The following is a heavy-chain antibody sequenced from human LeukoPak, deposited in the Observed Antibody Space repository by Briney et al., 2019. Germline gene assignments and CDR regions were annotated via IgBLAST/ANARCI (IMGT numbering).Heavy chain of an antibody. Sequence: SSETLSLTSAVYGGYFRGYYWSWIRQPPGKGREWIGEMNNRGGTNYHACLKSRVTISVDTAKNQFSLKLSCVPAGETAVYYWAIVVPVRRRRRSNWLDRGGEGSLLTLPS. J-gene: IGHJ5*02. CDR1: GGYFRGYY. V-gene: IGHV4-34*01. CDR2: MNNRGGT. CDR3: AIVVPVRRRRRSNWLDR. D-gene: IGHD2-2*01.